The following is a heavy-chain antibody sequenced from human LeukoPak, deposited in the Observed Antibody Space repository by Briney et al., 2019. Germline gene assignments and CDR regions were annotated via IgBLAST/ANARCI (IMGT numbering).Heavy chain of an antibody. CDR1: GFTFDDYT. CDR3: AKARWFGELFPFDY. CDR2: ISWDGGST. V-gene: IGHV3-43*01. J-gene: IGHJ4*02. D-gene: IGHD3-10*01. Sequence: PGGSLRLSCAASGFTFDDYTMHWVRQAPGKGLEWVSLISWDGGSTYYADSVKGRFTISRDNSKNSLYLQMNSLRTEDTALYYCAKARWFGELFPFDYWGQGTLVTVSS.